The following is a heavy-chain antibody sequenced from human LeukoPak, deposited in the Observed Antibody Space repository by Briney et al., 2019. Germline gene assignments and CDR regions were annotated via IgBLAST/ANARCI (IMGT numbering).Heavy chain of an antibody. CDR1: GFPFSTFW. V-gene: IGHV3-7*01. CDR3: ARGGDCSY. D-gene: IGHD2-21*02. J-gene: IGHJ4*02. Sequence: GGSLRLSCAASGFPFSTFWMNWVRQTPEKGLEWLATIKQDGSERYYVDSVRGRFTISRDNTKNSLYLQMNSLGAEDTAVYYCARGGDCSYWGQGTLVTVSS. CDR2: IKQDGSER.